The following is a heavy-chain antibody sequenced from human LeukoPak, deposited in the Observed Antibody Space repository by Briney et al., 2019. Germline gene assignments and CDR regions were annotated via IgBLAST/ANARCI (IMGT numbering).Heavy chain of an antibody. CDR1: GFTFSSYA. CDR2: ISGSGGNT. J-gene: IGHJ6*02. V-gene: IGHV3-23*01. D-gene: IGHD6-19*01. CDR3: AKEWAVAFLYYYYGMDV. Sequence: GGSLRLSCAASGFTFSSYAMSWVRQAPGKGLEWVSAISGSGGNTYYADSVKGRFTISRDNSKNTLYLQMNSLRAEDTAIYYCAKEWAVAFLYYYYGMDVWGQGTTVTVSS.